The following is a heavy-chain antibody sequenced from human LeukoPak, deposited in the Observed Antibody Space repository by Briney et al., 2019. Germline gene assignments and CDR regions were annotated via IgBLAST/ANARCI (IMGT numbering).Heavy chain of an antibody. CDR3: ARVKMRYFDWLWNYFDY. J-gene: IGHJ4*02. CDR1: GGSFSGYY. D-gene: IGHD3-9*01. Sequence: SETLSLTCAVYGGSFSGYYWSWIRQPPGKGLEWIGEINHSGSTSYNPSLKSRVTISVDTSKNQFSLKLSSVTAADTAVYYCARVKMRYFDWLWNYFDYWGQGTLVTVSS. CDR2: INHSGST. V-gene: IGHV4-34*01.